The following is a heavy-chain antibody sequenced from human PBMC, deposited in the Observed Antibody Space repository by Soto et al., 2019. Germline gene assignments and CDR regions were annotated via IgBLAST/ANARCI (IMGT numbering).Heavy chain of an antibody. CDR2: IYHSGGT. CDR3: ARALPVSRYCISIDCPRSGMDV. Sequence: SETLSLTCTVSGGSISSGGYYWSWIRQHPGKGLEWIGYIYHSGGTYYNPSLKSRVTISVDTSKNYFSLKLSFVTAADTAVYYCARALPVSRYCISIDCPRSGMDVWGQGXTVTVYS. V-gene: IGHV4-31*03. D-gene: IGHD2-2*01. CDR1: GGSISSGGYY. J-gene: IGHJ6*02.